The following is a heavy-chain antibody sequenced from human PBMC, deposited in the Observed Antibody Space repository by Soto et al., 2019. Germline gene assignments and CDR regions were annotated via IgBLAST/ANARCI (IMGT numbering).Heavy chain of an antibody. Sequence: EVQLVESGGGLVQPGGSLRLSCAASGFTFSSYWMHWVRQAPGKGLVWVSRINSDGSSTSYADSVKGRFTISRDNAKNTLYLQMNSLRAEDTAVYYCARTHQRITIFGVVIHDYFDYGGQGTLVTVSS. CDR1: GFTFSSYW. CDR2: INSDGSST. CDR3: ARTHQRITIFGVVIHDYFDY. D-gene: IGHD3-3*01. V-gene: IGHV3-74*01. J-gene: IGHJ4*02.